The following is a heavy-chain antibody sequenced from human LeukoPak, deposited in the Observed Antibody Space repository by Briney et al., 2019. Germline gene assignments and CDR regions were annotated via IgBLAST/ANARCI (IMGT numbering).Heavy chain of an antibody. Sequence: GEPLKISCKGSGYSFANNWIAWVRQMPGKGLEWMGIIHPGDSDTRYRPSFQGQVTISADKSISTAYLQWSSLKASDTAMYYCARQAVPVAKYFQYWGQGTLVTVSS. V-gene: IGHV5-51*01. D-gene: IGHD2-2*01. CDR3: ARQAVPVAKYFQY. J-gene: IGHJ1*01. CDR2: IHPGDSDT. CDR1: GYSFANNW.